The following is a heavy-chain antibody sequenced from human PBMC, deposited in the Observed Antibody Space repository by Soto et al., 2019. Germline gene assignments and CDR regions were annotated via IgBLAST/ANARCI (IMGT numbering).Heavy chain of an antibody. CDR2: ISGSGGST. CDR3: AKARAQYYDFWSGYAVDY. CDR1: GFTFSSYA. D-gene: IGHD3-3*01. V-gene: IGHV3-23*01. Sequence: EVQLLESGGGLVQPGGSLRLSCAASGFTFSSYAMSWVRQAPGKGLEWVSAISGSGGSTYYADSVKGRFTISRDNSKNTLYLQMNSLRAEDTAVYYCAKARAQYYDFWSGYAVDYWGQGTLVTVSS. J-gene: IGHJ4*02.